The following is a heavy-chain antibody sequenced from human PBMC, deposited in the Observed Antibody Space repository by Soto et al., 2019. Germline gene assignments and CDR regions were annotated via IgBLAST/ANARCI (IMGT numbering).Heavy chain of an antibody. CDR1: GYSISSSNW. CDR2: IYYSGTT. Sequence: QVQLQESGPGLVKPSDTLSLTCAVSGYSISSSNWWGWIRQPPGKGLEWIGYIYYSGTTYYNPSRKSRVTMAVDTSKNQFSLKLTSVTAVDTAVYYCARREIQGPIDYWGQGTLVTVSS. D-gene: IGHD1-26*01. J-gene: IGHJ4*02. V-gene: IGHV4-28*01. CDR3: ARREIQGPIDY.